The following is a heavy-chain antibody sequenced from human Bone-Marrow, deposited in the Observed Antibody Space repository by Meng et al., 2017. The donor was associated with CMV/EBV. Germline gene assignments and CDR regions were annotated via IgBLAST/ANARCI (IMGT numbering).Heavy chain of an antibody. CDR3: ARASVLMVIYYYGMDV. J-gene: IGHJ6*02. CDR1: GFTFSSYA. V-gene: IGHV3-23*01. Sequence: GGSLRLSCAASGFTFSSYAMHWVRQAPGKGLEWVSAISGSGGSTYYADSVKGRFTISRDNSKNTLYLQMNSLRAEDTAVYYCARASVLMVIYYYGMDVWGQGTTVTVSS. D-gene: IGHD2-8*01. CDR2: ISGSGGST.